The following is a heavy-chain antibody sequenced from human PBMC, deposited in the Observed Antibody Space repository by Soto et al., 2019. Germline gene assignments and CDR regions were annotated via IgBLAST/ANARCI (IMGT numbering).Heavy chain of an antibody. V-gene: IGHV1-69*04. CDR2: IIPIPDIT. CDR1: GGTFSTYI. D-gene: IGHD3-3*01. Sequence: SVKVSCKAPGGTFSTYIISCVRQAPGQGLEWMGRIIPIPDITNYAQKFQGRVTITADRSTSTAYMELTSLKSEDTAVYYCARDRITTRGDAFDLWGQGTMVTVSS. J-gene: IGHJ3*01. CDR3: ARDRITTRGDAFDL.